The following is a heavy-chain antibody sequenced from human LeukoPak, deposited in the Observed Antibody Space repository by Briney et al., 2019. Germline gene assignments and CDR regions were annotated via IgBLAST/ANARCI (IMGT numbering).Heavy chain of an antibody. J-gene: IGHJ4*02. Sequence: SETLSLTCTVSGGSISSYYWSWIRQPPGKGLEWIGYIYYSGSTDYNPSLKSRVTISVDTSKNQFSLKLSSVTAADTAVYYCARVPTVTFFDYWGQETLVTVSS. D-gene: IGHD4-17*01. CDR2: IYYSGST. CDR1: GGSISSYY. CDR3: ARVPTVTFFDY. V-gene: IGHV4-59*01.